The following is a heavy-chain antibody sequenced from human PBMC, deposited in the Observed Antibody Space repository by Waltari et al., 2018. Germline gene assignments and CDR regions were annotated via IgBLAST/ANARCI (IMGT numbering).Heavy chain of an antibody. Sequence: QVQLVESGGGVVQPGRSLRLSCAASGFTFSSYAMHWVRQAPGKGLEWVAVISYGGRNKYYADSVEGRFTISRDNSKSTLYLQMNSLRAEDTAVYYCASPIIPVVVVADMDVWGQGTTVTVSS. J-gene: IGHJ6*02. CDR2: ISYGGRNK. CDR3: ASPIIPVVVVADMDV. V-gene: IGHV3-30*04. D-gene: IGHD2-15*01. CDR1: GFTFSSYA.